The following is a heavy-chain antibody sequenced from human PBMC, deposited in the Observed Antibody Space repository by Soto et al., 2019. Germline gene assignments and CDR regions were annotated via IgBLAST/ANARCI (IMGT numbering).Heavy chain of an antibody. CDR2: IYPGDSDT. CDR1: GYSFGNYW. J-gene: IGHJ5*02. V-gene: IGHV5-51*01. D-gene: IGHD2-2*01. CDR3: ARLKGANQLLLPGDNCFDP. Sequence: EVQLVQSGAEVRKPGESLKISCKGSGYSFGNYWIGWVRQMPGKGLEWMGIIYPGDSDTRYSPSFEGQVTISADKSISTAYLQWSSLKASDTGIYYCARLKGANQLLLPGDNCFDPWGQGSLVTVSS.